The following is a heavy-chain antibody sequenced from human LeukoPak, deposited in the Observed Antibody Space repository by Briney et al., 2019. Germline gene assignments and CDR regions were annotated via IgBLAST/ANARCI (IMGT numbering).Heavy chain of an antibody. Sequence: SETLSLTCTVSGGSISSYYWSWIRQPPGKGLEWIGYIYYSGSTNYNPSLKSRVSISVDTSKNQVSLKLSSVTAADTAVYYCASTIRLQNYYYYYMDVWGKGTTVTVSS. J-gene: IGHJ6*03. V-gene: IGHV4-59*01. CDR1: GGSISSYY. D-gene: IGHD4-11*01. CDR2: IYYSGST. CDR3: ASTIRLQNYYYYYMDV.